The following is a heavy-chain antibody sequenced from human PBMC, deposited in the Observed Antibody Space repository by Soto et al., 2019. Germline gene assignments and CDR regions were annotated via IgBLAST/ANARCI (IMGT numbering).Heavy chain of an antibody. CDR3: AGSSLTFFGGVVPDFDF. CDR2: MSSSGDS. V-gene: IGHV4-4*09. J-gene: IGHJ4*02. CDR1: GASVSHYF. Sequence: QVQLQESGPGLVKPSETLSLTCDVSGASVSHYFWSWIRQPPGKGLEWLGYMSSSGDSISNPALTSRITISLDMARSHVSLNLSSLTVSDTAVYYCAGSSLTFFGGVVPDFDFGGPGTLVTVSS. D-gene: IGHD3-3*01.